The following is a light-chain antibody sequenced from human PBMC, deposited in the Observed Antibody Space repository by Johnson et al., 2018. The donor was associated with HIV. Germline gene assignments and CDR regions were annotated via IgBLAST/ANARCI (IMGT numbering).Light chain of an antibody. Sequence: SILTQPPSVSAAPGQKVTISCSGSSSNIGNNYVSWYQQLPGTAPKLLIYDNDKRPSGIPDRFSGSKSGASATLDLTGLQTGAEADSYCGTWDNSLNVYVFGTGTKVTVL. V-gene: IGLV1-51*01. CDR2: DND. CDR3: GTWDNSLNVYV. CDR1: SSNIGNNY. J-gene: IGLJ1*01.